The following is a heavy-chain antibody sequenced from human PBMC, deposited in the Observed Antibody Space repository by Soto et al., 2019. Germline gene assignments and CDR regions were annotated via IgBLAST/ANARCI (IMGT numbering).Heavy chain of an antibody. CDR1: GFTFSSYA. J-gene: IGHJ4*02. CDR2: ISGSGGST. D-gene: IGHD6-19*01. CDR3: AKDSRPPRPYSSGWYPGY. Sequence: PGGSLRLSCAASGFTFSSYAMSWVRQAPGKGLEWVSAISGSGGSTYYAESVKGRFTISRDNSKNTLYLQMNNLRAEDTALYYCAKDSRPPRPYSSGWYPGYWGQGTLVTVSS. V-gene: IGHV3-23*01.